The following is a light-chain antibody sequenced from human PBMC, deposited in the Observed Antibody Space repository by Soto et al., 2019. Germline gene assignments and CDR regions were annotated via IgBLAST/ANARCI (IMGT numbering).Light chain of an antibody. CDR1: SSNIENNV. CDR3: GAWDESLNGYV. CDR2: TDN. J-gene: IGLJ1*01. Sequence: QAVVTQPPSVSAAPGQKVSVSCSGSSSNIENNVVSWYQQFPGTAPKVLIYTDNERPSGVPDRFSGSKSGTSASLAINGLQSGDEADYYCGAWDESLNGYVFGTGTKVTVL. V-gene: IGLV1-44*01.